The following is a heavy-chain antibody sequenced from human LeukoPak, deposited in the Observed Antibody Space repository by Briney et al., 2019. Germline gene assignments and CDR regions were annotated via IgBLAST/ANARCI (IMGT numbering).Heavy chain of an antibody. D-gene: IGHD4-17*01. Sequence: SETLSLTCAVYGGSFSGYYWSWIRQPPGKGLEWIGEINHSGSTNYNPSLKSRVTISLDTSKNQFSLKLSSVTAADTAVYYCARGHDYGVAWFQHWGQGTLVTVSS. V-gene: IGHV4-34*01. CDR2: INHSGST. J-gene: IGHJ1*01. CDR3: ARGHDYGVAWFQH. CDR1: GGSFSGYY.